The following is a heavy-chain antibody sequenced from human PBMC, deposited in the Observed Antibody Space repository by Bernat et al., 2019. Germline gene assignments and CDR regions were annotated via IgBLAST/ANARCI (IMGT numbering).Heavy chain of an antibody. CDR3: TTDTGATRSYYFNY. CDR1: GFTFDDYT. V-gene: IGHV3-43*01. D-gene: IGHD1-26*01. CDR2: ISWDGGRT. J-gene: IGHJ4*02. Sequence: EEQLVESGGVVVQPGGSLRLSCAASGFTFDDYTMHWLRQAPGKGLEWVSLISWDGGRTYYADSVKGRFTISRDNSKNSLYLQMNSLRTEDTALYYCTTDTGATRSYYFNYWGQGTLVTVSS.